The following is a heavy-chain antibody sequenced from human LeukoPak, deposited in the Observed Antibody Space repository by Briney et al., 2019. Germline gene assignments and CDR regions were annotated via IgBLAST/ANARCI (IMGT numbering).Heavy chain of an antibody. CDR3: ARDRGPNNVNWFDP. D-gene: IGHD1/OR15-1a*01. V-gene: IGHV4-38-2*02. CDR2: IYHSGST. J-gene: IGHJ5*02. Sequence: SETLSLTCTVSGYSISSGYYWGWIRQPPGKGLEWIGSIYHSGSTYYNPSLKSRVTISVDTSKNQFSLKLSSVTAADTAVYYCARDRGPNNVNWFDPWGQGTLVTVSS. CDR1: GYSISSGYY.